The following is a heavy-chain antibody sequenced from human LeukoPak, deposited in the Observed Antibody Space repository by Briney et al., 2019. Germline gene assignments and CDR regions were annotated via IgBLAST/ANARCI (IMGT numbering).Heavy chain of an antibody. V-gene: IGHV3-23*01. CDR3: AKPLYSGSYHIYYYFYMDV. Sequence: TGGSLRLSCAASGFTFSNYAMNWVRQAPGKGLEWVSTISGSDGTTYYADSVKGRFTISRDNSKNTLYLQMNSLRAEDTAVYYCAKPLYSGSYHIYYYFYMDVWGKGTTVTVSS. CDR2: ISGSDGTT. J-gene: IGHJ6*03. D-gene: IGHD1-26*01. CDR1: GFTFSNYA.